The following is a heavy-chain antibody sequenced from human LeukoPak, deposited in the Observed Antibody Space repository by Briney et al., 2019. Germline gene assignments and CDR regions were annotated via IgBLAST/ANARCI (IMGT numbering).Heavy chain of an antibody. Sequence: ASVKVSCKASGYTFTSFYMHWVRQAPGQGLEWMGIINPSGGSTSYAQKFQGRVTMTRDTSTNTVYVELSRLTSDDTAVYYCARGSTVSGGPKLASDHWGQGTLVTVSS. V-gene: IGHV1-46*01. CDR2: INPSGGST. CDR1: GYTFTSFY. J-gene: IGHJ4*02. CDR3: ARGSTVSGGPKLASDH. D-gene: IGHD3-3*01.